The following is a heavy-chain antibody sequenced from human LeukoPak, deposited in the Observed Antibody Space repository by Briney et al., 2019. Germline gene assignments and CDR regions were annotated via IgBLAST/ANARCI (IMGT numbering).Heavy chain of an antibody. CDR3: ARTHYYDSSGDNWFDP. D-gene: IGHD3-22*01. Sequence: ASVKVSCKASGYTFTSYDINWVRQATGQGLEWMGWMNPNSGHTGYAQKFQGRVTMTRNTSITTACMELSSLRSEDTAVYYCARTHYYDSSGDNWFDPWGQGTLVTVSS. CDR1: GYTFTSYD. J-gene: IGHJ5*02. CDR2: MNPNSGHT. V-gene: IGHV1-8*01.